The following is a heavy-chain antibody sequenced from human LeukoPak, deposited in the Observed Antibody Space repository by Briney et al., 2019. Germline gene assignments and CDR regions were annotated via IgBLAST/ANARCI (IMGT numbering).Heavy chain of an antibody. CDR3: ARLRGNEYYFDY. Sequence: GESLKISCKGSGYSFTSYWISWVRQMPGKGLEWMGRIDPSDSYTNYSPSFQGHVTISADKSISTAYLQWSSLKASDTAVYYCARLRGNEYYFDYWGQGTLVTVSS. CDR1: GYSFTSYW. CDR2: IDPSDSYT. J-gene: IGHJ4*02. D-gene: IGHD4-23*01. V-gene: IGHV5-10-1*01.